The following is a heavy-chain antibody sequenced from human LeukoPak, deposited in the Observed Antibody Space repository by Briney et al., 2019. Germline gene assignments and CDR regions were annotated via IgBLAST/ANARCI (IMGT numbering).Heavy chain of an antibody. Sequence: SETLSLTCAVYGGSFSGYYWSWIRQPPGKGLEWIGEINHSGSTNYNPSLESRVTISVDTSKNQFSLKLSSVTAADTAVYYCARGNYYDSRTYYRAFDIWGQGTMVTVSS. CDR2: INHSGST. V-gene: IGHV4-34*01. CDR3: ARGNYYDSRTYYRAFDI. D-gene: IGHD3-22*01. CDR1: GGSFSGYY. J-gene: IGHJ3*02.